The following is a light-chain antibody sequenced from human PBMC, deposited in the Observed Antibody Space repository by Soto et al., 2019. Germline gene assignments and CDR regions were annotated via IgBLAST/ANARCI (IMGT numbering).Light chain of an antibody. J-gene: IGKJ2*01. CDR2: GAS. CDR3: QQYGSSPPYT. Sequence: EIVLTQSPGTLSLSPGEGATLSCRASQSVSSNYLAWYQQKPGQAPRLLIFGASNRASDIPDRFSGSGSVTDFTLTISRLEPEDFAVYYCQQYGSSPPYTFGQGTKLEIK. CDR1: QSVSSNY. V-gene: IGKV3-20*01.